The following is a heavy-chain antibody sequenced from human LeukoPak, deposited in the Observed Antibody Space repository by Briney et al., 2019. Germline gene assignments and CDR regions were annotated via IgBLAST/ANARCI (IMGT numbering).Heavy chain of an antibody. CDR2: IRYDGSNK. CDR3: AREFTSAYSGSSRGL. D-gene: IGHD5-12*01. Sequence: GGSLRLSCAASGFTFSSYGMHWVRQAPGKGLEWVAFIRYDGSNKYYADSVKGRFTISRDNAENSLFLQMNSLRGEDTAVYYCAREFTSAYSGSSRGLWGQGTLVTVSS. V-gene: IGHV3-30*02. J-gene: IGHJ4*02. CDR1: GFTFSSYG.